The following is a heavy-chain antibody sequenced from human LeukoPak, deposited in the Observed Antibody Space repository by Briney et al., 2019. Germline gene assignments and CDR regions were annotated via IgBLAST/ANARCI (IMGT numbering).Heavy chain of an antibody. J-gene: IGHJ4*02. CDR1: GFTFSSYA. D-gene: IGHD6-19*01. V-gene: IGHV3-23*01. CDR2: ISGSGDST. Sequence: GGSLRLSCAASGFTFSSYAMSWVRQAPGKGLEWVSAISGSGDSTYYGDSVKGRFTISRDNSKNTLYLQMNSLRAEDTAVYYCAREQWLEPGDYWGQGTLVTVSS. CDR3: AREQWLEPGDY.